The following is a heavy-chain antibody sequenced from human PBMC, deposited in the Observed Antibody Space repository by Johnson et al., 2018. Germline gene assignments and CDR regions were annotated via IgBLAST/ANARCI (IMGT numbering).Heavy chain of an antibody. Sequence: EVQLLESGGGLVKPGGSLRLSCAASGFIFNNAWMSWVRPAPGKGLEWVGSIKSKTDGGTPDYTRPGKGRFTISRDDSKNMLYLQMNSLKTEDTDVYYCTTVDLLAVAGTFPGDYWGQGTLVTVSS. CDR2: IKSKTDGGTP. J-gene: IGHJ4*02. D-gene: IGHD6-19*01. V-gene: IGHV3-15*01. CDR1: GFIFNNAW. CDR3: TTVDLLAVAGTFPGDY.